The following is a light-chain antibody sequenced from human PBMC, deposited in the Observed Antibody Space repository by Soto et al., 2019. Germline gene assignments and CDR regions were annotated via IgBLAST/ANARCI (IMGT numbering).Light chain of an antibody. Sequence: EIVMTQSPATLSVSPGERATLSCRASQSVSNNLAWYQKKPGQAPRLLIYGASTRATGIPARFSGSGSGTEFTLTISSLQSEDFAVYYCRQNNNWWTFGQGTRVEIK. CDR2: GAS. J-gene: IGKJ1*01. CDR1: QSVSNN. V-gene: IGKV3-15*01. CDR3: RQNNNWWT.